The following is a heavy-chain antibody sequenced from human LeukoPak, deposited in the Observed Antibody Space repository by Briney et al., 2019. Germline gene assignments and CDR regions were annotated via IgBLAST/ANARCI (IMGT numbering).Heavy chain of an antibody. CDR2: IYTSGST. CDR3: AREYCSGGSCYYPSNWFDP. J-gene: IGHJ5*02. D-gene: IGHD2-15*01. Sequence: SETLSLTCTVSGGSISSYYWSWIRQPAGKGLEWIGRIYTSGSTNYNPSLKSRVTMSVDTSKNQFSLKLSSVTAADTAVYYCAREYCSGGSCYYPSNWFDPWGQGTLVTVSS. CDR1: GGSISSYY. V-gene: IGHV4-4*07.